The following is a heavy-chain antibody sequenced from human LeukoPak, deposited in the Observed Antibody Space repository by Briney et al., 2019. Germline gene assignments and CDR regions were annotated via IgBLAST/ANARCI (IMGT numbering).Heavy chain of an antibody. CDR2: MNPNSGNT. J-gene: IGHJ4*02. Sequence: GASVKVSCKASRYTFTSYDINWVRQTTGKRLEWMGWMNPNSGNTGYAQKYQGRVTMTRNPTISTAYMELSSLRSEDTAVYYCARGSFRIYSQSMVRGVVILLEYWGQGTLVTVSS. CDR1: RYTFTSYD. CDR3: ARGSFRIYSQSMVRGVVILLEY. D-gene: IGHD3-10*01. V-gene: IGHV1-8*01.